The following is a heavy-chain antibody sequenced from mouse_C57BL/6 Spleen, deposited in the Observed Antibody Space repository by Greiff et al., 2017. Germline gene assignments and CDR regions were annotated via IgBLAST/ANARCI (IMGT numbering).Heavy chain of an antibody. J-gene: IGHJ3*01. CDR1: GYTFTDYN. CDR2: INPNNGGT. CDR3: STGDWFAY. V-gene: IGHV1-22*01. Sequence: EVQLQQSGPELVKPGASVKMSCKASGYTFTDYNMHWVKQSHGQSLEWIGYINPNNGGTSYNQKFKGKATLTVNKSSSTAYMRRRSLTSEDSAVYYCSTGDWFAYWGQGTLVTVSA. D-gene: IGHD4-1*01.